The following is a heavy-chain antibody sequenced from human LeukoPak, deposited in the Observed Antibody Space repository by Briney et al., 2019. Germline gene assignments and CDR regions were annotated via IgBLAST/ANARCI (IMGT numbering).Heavy chain of an antibody. Sequence: ASVKVSCKASGYTFTSYGISWVRQAPGQGLEWMGWISAYNGNSNYAQTLQGRVTMTTDTSTSTAYMELRSLRSDDTAVYYCASDGVPPYYYYGMDVWGQGTTVTVSS. J-gene: IGHJ6*02. CDR1: GYTFTSYG. CDR2: ISAYNGNS. CDR3: ASDGVPPYYYYGMDV. D-gene: IGHD2-8*01. V-gene: IGHV1-18*01.